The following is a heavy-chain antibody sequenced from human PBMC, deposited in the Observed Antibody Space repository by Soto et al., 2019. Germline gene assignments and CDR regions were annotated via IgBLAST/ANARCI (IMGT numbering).Heavy chain of an antibody. CDR3: AKDLRITMIVVVITGFDY. D-gene: IGHD3-22*01. J-gene: IGHJ4*02. Sequence: ESGGGLVQPGGSLRLSCAASGFTFSSYAMSWVRQAPGKGLEWVSAISGSGGSTYYADSVKGRFTISRDNSKNTLYLQMNSLRAEDTAVYYCAKDLRITMIVVVITGFDYWGQGTLVTVSS. CDR2: ISGSGGST. V-gene: IGHV3-23*01. CDR1: GFTFSSYA.